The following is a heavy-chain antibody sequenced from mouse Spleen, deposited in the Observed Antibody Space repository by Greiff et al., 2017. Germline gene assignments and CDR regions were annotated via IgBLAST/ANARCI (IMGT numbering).Heavy chain of an antibody. J-gene: IGHJ3*01. Sequence: EVKLMESGGGLVQPGGSLKLSCATSGFTFSDYYMYWVRQTPEKRLEWVAYISNGGGSTYYPDTVKGRFTISRDNAKNTLYLQMSRLKSEDTAMYYCARPDRYEAWFAYWGQGTLVTVSA. V-gene: IGHV5-12*02. CDR1: GFTFSDYY. D-gene: IGHD2-14*01. CDR2: ISNGGGST. CDR3: ARPDRYEAWFAY.